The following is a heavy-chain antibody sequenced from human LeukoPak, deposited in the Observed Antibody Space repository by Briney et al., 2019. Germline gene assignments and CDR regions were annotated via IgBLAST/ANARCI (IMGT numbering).Heavy chain of an antibody. CDR1: GYTFTGYY. CDR3: ARDPPKVVGATVGNDY. V-gene: IGHV1-2*06. J-gene: IGHJ4*02. CDR2: INPNSGGT. D-gene: IGHD1-26*01. Sequence: ASVKVSCKASGYTFTGYYMHWVRQAPGQGLEWMGRINPNSGGTNYAQKFQGRVAMTRDTSISTAYMELSRLRSDDTAVYYCARDPPKVVGATVGNDYWGQGTLVTVSS.